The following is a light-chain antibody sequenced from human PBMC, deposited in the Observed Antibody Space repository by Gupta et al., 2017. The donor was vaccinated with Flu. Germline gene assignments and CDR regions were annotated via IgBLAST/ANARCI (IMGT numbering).Light chain of an antibody. Sequence: SSELTQDPAVSVALGQTVRITCQGDSLRSFYASWYQQKPGQAPVLVIYGKNNRPSGIPDRFSGSSSGNTASWTIXGXQAEDEXDYYCNSRDSSGDHVVFGGGTKLTVL. CDR2: GKN. CDR1: SLRSFY. CDR3: NSRDSSGDHVV. J-gene: IGLJ2*01. V-gene: IGLV3-19*01.